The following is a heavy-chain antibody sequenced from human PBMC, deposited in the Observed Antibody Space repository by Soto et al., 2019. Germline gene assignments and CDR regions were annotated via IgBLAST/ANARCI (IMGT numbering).Heavy chain of an antibody. D-gene: IGHD1-26*01. CDR2: INYSGNT. CDR3: ARHHVSGRTIAGAAEF. Sequence: QVQLQQWGAGLLKPSETLSLTCAVYGGSLSGYYWSWIRQPPGKALEWIGEINYSGNTNYNPSLTSRVTISVDTSKNQLFLNLSSVTAADTAMYYCARHHVSGRTIAGAAEFWGQGTLVTVSS. J-gene: IGHJ4*02. CDR1: GGSLSGYY. V-gene: IGHV4-34*01.